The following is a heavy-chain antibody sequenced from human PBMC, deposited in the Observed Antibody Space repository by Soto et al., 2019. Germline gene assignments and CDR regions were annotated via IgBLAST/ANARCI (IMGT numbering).Heavy chain of an antibody. Sequence: SETLSLTCTVSGGSINSYYWSWIRQPAGKGLEWIGRIYTSGSTNYNPSLKSRVTMSVDTSKNQFSLKLSSVTAADTAVYYCARDSGYCSGGSCYAGLNWFDPWGQGTLVTVSS. CDR2: IYTSGST. J-gene: IGHJ5*02. D-gene: IGHD2-15*01. CDR3: ARDSGYCSGGSCYAGLNWFDP. CDR1: GGSINSYY. V-gene: IGHV4-4*07.